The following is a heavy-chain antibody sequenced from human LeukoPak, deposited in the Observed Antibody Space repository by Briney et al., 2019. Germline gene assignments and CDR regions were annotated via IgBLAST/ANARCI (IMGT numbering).Heavy chain of an antibody. CDR1: GFTFSDYY. V-gene: IGHV3-11*01. J-gene: IGHJ6*03. CDR2: ISSSGSTI. Sequence: GGSLRLSCAASGFTFSDYYMSWIRQAPGKGLEWVSYISSSGSTIYYADSVKGRFTISRGNAKNSLYPQMNSLRAEDTAVYYCARDREEAILWFGELLPDYYYYYMDVWGKGTTVTISS. D-gene: IGHD3-10*01. CDR3: ARDREEAILWFGELLPDYYYYYMDV.